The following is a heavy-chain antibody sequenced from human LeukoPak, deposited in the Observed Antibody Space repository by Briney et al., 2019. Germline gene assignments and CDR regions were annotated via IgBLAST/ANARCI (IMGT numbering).Heavy chain of an antibody. J-gene: IGHJ4*02. CDR1: GGSISSSSYY. V-gene: IGHV4-39*01. D-gene: IGHD3-10*01. Sequence: PSETLSLTCTVSGGSISSSSYYWGWFRQPPGKGLEWIGSIYYSGSTYYNPSLKSRVTISVDTFKNQFSLKLSSVTAADTAVYYCARSRYYGSGRHPDYWGQGTLVTVSS. CDR2: IYYSGST. CDR3: ARSRYYGSGRHPDY.